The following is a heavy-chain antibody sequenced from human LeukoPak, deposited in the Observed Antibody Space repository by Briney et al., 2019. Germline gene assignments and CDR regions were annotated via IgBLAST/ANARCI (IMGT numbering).Heavy chain of an antibody. Sequence: ASVKVSCKASGYTFTSYGISWVRQAPGQGLEWMGWISAYNGNTNYAQKLQGRVTMTTDTSTSTAYMELRSLRSDDTAVYYCARDNGAPYSCSPPNAFDIWGQATMVTVYS. D-gene: IGHD6-13*01. J-gene: IGHJ3*02. CDR3: ARDNGAPYSCSPPNAFDI. V-gene: IGHV1-18*01. CDR1: GYTFTSYG. CDR2: ISAYNGNT.